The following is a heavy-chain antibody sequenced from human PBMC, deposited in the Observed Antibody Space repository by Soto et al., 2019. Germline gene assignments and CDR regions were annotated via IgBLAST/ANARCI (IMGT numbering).Heavy chain of an antibody. CDR2: IWYDGGNK. Sequence: QVQLVESGGGVVQPGRSLRLSCAAYGFTFSNYGMHGVRQAPGKGLEWVTCIWYDGGNKYYAGSVKGRFNISRDNSKNTLFLQMNSLRAEDTVVYDCARDGEVNTGFGNDYWGQGTLVTVSS. CDR1: GFTFSNYG. J-gene: IGHJ4*02. V-gene: IGHV3-33*01. CDR3: ARDGEVNTGFGNDY. D-gene: IGHD3-10*01.